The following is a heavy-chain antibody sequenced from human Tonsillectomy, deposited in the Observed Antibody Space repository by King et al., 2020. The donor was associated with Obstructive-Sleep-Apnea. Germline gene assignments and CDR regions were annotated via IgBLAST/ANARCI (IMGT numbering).Heavy chain of an antibody. CDR3: AKCIDSWSGLGTDY. D-gene: IGHD3-3*01. CDR2: ISGSGGTT. CDR1: GCTFSSYA. J-gene: IGHJ4*02. Sequence: VQLVESGGGLVQPGGSLRLSCAASGCTFSSYAMAWVRQAPGKGLEWVSAISGSGGTTFYADSVKGHFTISRDNSQNTLYLQMNSLSAEDTAVYYCAKCIDSWSGLGTDYWGQGALVTVSS. V-gene: IGHV3-23*04.